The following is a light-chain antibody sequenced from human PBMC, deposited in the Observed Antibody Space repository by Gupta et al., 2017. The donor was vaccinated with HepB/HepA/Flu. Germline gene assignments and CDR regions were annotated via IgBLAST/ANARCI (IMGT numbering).Light chain of an antibody. CDR1: QSVSSN. V-gene: IGKV3-15*01. Sequence: EIVMTQSPSTLSVSPGERATISCRASQSVSSNLAWYQHKPGQAHRLLIYGASTRATGIPASFSGSGSGTEFTLTISSLQSEDFAIYYCQQYKNWPPLFTFGPGTTVDSK. J-gene: IGKJ3*01. CDR3: QQYKNWPPLFT. CDR2: GAS.